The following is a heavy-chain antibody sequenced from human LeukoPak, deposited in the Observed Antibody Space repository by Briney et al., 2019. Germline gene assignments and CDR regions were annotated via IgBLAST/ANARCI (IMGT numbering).Heavy chain of an antibody. V-gene: IGHV4-38-2*01. CDR2: IYHSGST. CDR1: GYFISSGYY. D-gene: IGHD1-26*01. CDR3: ARVSWRGGGSYGPLRDY. Sequence: AEPLSLTCAVSGYFISSGYYRGWLGQRPGEGLGWIDSIYHSGSTYYNPSLKRRDTIQVDSSKNHVSLKLRPVTAAHSAVYLCARVSWRGGGSYGPLRDYWGQGTLVTVSS. J-gene: IGHJ4*02.